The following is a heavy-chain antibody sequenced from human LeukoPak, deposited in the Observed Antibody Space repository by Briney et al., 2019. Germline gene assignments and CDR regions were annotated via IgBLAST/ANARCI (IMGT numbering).Heavy chain of an antibody. D-gene: IGHD3-10*01. Sequence: SETLSLTCSVSGVYFSSSGCYWGWVRQPPGKGLEWIGSIFYAGNTYYNPSLTSRVTISADTSKNQFSFVTAADTAVYYCARLGASLEWDSGSFPDYWGQGTLVTVSS. CDR2: IFYAGNT. V-gene: IGHV4-39*01. CDR1: GVYFSSSGCY. J-gene: IGHJ4*02. CDR3: ARLGASLEWDSGSFPDY.